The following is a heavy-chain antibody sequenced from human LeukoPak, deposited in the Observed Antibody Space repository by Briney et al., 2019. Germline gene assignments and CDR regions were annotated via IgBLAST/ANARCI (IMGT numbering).Heavy chain of an antibody. V-gene: IGHV4-34*01. D-gene: IGHD3-10*01. CDR2: INHSGST. CDR1: GGSFSGYY. J-gene: IGHJ4*02. CDR3: ARGRGSRSAEFDY. Sequence: PSETLSLTCAVYGGSFSGYYWSWIRQPPGKGLEWIGEINHSGSTNYNPSLKSRVTISVDTSKNQYPLKLSSVTAADTAVYYCARGRGSRSAEFDYWGQGTLVTVSS.